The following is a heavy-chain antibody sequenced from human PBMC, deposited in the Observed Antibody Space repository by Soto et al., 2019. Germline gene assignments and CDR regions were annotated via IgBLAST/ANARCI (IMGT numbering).Heavy chain of an antibody. CDR3: ARDSSSISLAPTESLFDY. CDR2: ISSSISYT. J-gene: IGHJ4*02. V-gene: IGHV3-11*06. D-gene: IGHD2-21*01. Sequence: GGSLRLSCAASGFTFSDYNMNWIRQAPGKGLEWVSYISSSISYTNYADSVKGRFTISRDNAKNSLYLQMNSLRAEDTAVYYCARDSSSISLAPTESLFDYWGQGTLVTVSS. CDR1: GFTFSDYN.